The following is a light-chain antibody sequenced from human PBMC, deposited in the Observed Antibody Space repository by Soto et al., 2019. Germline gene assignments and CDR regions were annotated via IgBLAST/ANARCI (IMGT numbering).Light chain of an antibody. Sequence: QSALTQPASVSGSPGQSITISCTGTIDDVGAYNYVSWYQQRPGSAPQLLIYDVNNRPSGASNRFSGSKSGHTAYLTISGLQSDDEANYHCASYTSTYTLVFGTGPKLTVL. J-gene: IGLJ1*01. CDR1: IDDVGAYNY. CDR2: DVN. CDR3: ASYTSTYTLV. V-gene: IGLV2-14*01.